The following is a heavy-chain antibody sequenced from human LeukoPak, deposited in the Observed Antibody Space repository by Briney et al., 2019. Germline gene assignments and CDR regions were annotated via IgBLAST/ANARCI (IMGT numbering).Heavy chain of an antibody. CDR3: ARDQTMVRGVPNWFDP. J-gene: IGHJ5*02. CDR2: IIPIFGTA. V-gene: IGHV1-69*06. CDR1: GGTFSSYA. D-gene: IGHD3-10*01. Sequence: SVTVSCKASGGTFSSYAISWVRQAPGQGLEWMGGIIPIFGTANYAQKFQGRVTITADKSTSTAYMELSSLRSEDTAVYYCARDQTMVRGVPNWFDPWGQGTLVTVSS.